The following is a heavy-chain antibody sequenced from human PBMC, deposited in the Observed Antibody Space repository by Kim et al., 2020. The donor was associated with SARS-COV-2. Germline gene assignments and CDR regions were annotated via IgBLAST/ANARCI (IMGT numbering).Heavy chain of an antibody. D-gene: IGHD3-22*01. V-gene: IGHV3-7*01. Sequence: GGSLRLSCAASGFTFSSYWMSWVRQAPGKGLEWVANIKQDGSEKYYVDSVKGRFTISRDNAKNSLYLQMNSLRAEDTAVYYCARDGYYYDSSGYYSRGYYYYGMDVWGQGTTVTVSS. CDR3: ARDGYYYDSSGYYSRGYYYYGMDV. J-gene: IGHJ6*02. CDR2: IKQDGSEK. CDR1: GFTFSSYW.